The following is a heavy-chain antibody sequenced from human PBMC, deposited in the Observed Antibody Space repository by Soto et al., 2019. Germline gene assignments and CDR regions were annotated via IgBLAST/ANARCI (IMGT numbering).Heavy chain of an antibody. V-gene: IGHV3-7*04. Sequence: GGSLRLSCAASGFTFSSYCMSWVRQAPGKGLEWVANIKQDGSEKYYVDSVKGRFTISRDNAKNSLYLQMNSLRAEDTAVYYCARDYYYYGMDVWGQGTTVTVSS. CDR1: GFTFSSYC. CDR2: IKQDGSEK. J-gene: IGHJ6*02. CDR3: ARDYYYYGMDV.